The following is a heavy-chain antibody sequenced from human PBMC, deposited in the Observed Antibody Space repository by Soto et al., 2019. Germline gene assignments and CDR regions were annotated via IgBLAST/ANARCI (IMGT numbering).Heavy chain of an antibody. J-gene: IGHJ4*02. CDR3: ARGWGYDSNDYYYAY. V-gene: IGHV1-69*01. CDR1: GGTFSRHA. Sequence: QVQLVQSGAEVRKPGSSVKVSCKASGGTFSRHAISWARQAPGQGLEWMGGIIPIFGTANHAQKFQGRVTIIADESTSTGYMELSSLRSEDTAMYYCARGWGYDSNDYYYAYWGQGTLVIVSS. D-gene: IGHD3-22*01. CDR2: IIPIFGTA.